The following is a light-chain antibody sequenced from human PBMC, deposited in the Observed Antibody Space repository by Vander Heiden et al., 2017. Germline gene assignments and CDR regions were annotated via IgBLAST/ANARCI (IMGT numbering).Light chain of an antibody. CDR2: DDS. CDR3: SSYTSSSTSYV. J-gene: IGLJ1*01. Sequence: QSALTQPASVSGSPGQSITISCTGTSSDVGGYNYVSWYQQHPGKAPKLMIYDDSNRPSGVSNRFSGSKSGNTASLTISGLQAEDEADYYCSSYTSSSTSYVFGTGTKVTVL. V-gene: IGLV2-14*01. CDR1: SSDVGGYNY.